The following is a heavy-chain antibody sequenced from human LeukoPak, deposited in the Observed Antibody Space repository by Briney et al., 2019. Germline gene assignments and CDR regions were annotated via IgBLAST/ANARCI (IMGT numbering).Heavy chain of an antibody. CDR1: GYTFTGYY. CDR3: ARSYYGSGSYVTG. J-gene: IGHJ4*02. D-gene: IGHD3-10*01. CDR2: INPNSGGT. Sequence: ASVKVSCKASGYTFTGYYMHWVRQAPGQGLEWMGWINPNSGGTNYAQKFQGRVTMTRDTSISTAYMELSSLRSEDTAVYYCARSYYGSGSYVTGWGQGTLVTVSS. V-gene: IGHV1-2*02.